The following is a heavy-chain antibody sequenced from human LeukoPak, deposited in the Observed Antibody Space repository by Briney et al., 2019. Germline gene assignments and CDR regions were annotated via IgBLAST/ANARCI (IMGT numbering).Heavy chain of an antibody. CDR3: ARSAYYDFWSGYYSQYYYYYMDV. D-gene: IGHD3-3*01. V-gene: IGHV4-39*07. CDR2: IYYSGST. J-gene: IGHJ6*03. Sequence: SETLSLTCTVSGGSISSSSYYWGWIRQPPGKGLEWIGSIYYSGSTYYNPSLKSRVTISVDTSKNQFSLKLSSVTAADTAVYYCARSAYYDFWSGYYSQYYYYYMDVWGKGTTVTVSS. CDR1: GGSISSSSYY.